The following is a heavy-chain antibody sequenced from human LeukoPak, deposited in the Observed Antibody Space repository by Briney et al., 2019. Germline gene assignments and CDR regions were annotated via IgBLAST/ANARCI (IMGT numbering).Heavy chain of an antibody. CDR3: AREIEYYDFWSGYPKAQYYFDY. Sequence: ASVKVSCKASGYTFTSYGISWVRQAPGQGLEWMGIINPSGGSTSYAQKFQGRVTMTRDTSTSTVYMELSSLRSEDTAVYYCAREIEYYDFWSGYPKAQYYFDYWGQGTLVTVSS. CDR2: INPSGGST. J-gene: IGHJ4*02. D-gene: IGHD3-3*01. V-gene: IGHV1-46*01. CDR1: GYTFTSYG.